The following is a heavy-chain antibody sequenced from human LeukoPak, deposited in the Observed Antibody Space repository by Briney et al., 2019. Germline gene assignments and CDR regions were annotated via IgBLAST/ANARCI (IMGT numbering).Heavy chain of an antibody. CDR2: INPSGGST. Sequence: ASVNVSFKASGYTFTSYYMHWVRQAPGQGLEWMGIINPSGGSTSYTQKFQGRVTMTRDTSTSTVYMELSSLRSEETAVYYCARGYCSGGSCYSVGYFDYWGQGTLVTVSS. CDR3: ARGYCSGGSCYSVGYFDY. D-gene: IGHD2-15*01. CDR1: GYTFTSYY. V-gene: IGHV1-46*01. J-gene: IGHJ4*02.